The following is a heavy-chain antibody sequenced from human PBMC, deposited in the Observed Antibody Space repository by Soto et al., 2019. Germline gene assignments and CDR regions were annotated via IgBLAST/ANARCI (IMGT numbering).Heavy chain of an antibody. J-gene: IGHJ4*01. CDR3: ATVGCPDCIDMFVDH. CDR1: GFTFSRYA. V-gene: IGHV3-23*01. CDR2: LSESGSRA. D-gene: IGHD3-10*02. Sequence: EVQLLESGGGLVQPGGSLTLSCAASGFTFSRYAMNWVRQIPGKGLEWVSSLSESGSRADYADSVKGRFTISRDTSKNTLYLQMNSLRAEDTAVYYCATVGCPDCIDMFVDHWGQGTLVSVSS.